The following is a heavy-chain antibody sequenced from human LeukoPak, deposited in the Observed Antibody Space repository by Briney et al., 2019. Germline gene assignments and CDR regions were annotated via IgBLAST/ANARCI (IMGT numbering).Heavy chain of an antibody. CDR3: ARRPTVTDAFDI. J-gene: IGHJ3*02. V-gene: IGHV1-3*01. Sequence: ASVKVSCKASGYTFTSYAMHWVRQAPGQRLEWMGWVNAGNGNTKYSQKFQGRVTITRDTSASTAYMELSSLRSEDTAVYYCARRPTVTDAFDIWGQGTMVTVSS. D-gene: IGHD4-17*01. CDR2: VNAGNGNT. CDR1: GYTFTSYA.